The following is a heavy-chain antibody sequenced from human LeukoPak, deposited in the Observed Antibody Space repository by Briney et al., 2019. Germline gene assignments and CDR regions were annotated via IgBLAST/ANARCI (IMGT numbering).Heavy chain of an antibody. CDR3: AKGGNPRPFDY. CDR1: GFTFSNYA. Sequence: GGSLRLSCAASGFTFSNYAMSLVRQDPGTALEWVSAISGSGGTTYYAVSVKVPFTISRDKSKNTLSLQMDSLRADDTAVYYCAKGGNPRPFDYWGQGTLVTVSS. J-gene: IGHJ4*02. V-gene: IGHV3-23*01. CDR2: ISGSGGTT. D-gene: IGHD4-23*01.